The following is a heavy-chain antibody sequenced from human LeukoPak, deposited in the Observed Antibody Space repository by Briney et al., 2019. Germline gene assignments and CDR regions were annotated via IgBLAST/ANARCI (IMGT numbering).Heavy chain of an antibody. CDR1: GYAFSGSY. D-gene: IGHD2-8*02. CDR3: AREGWGNYYMDV. Sequence: ASVKVSCKASGYAFSGSYLHWVRQAPGQGLEWMGWINPKSGGTNYAQKFQGRVTMTRDTSINTGYMELSGLTFDDTALYYCAREGWGNYYMDVWGNGTTVTVSS. J-gene: IGHJ6*03. V-gene: IGHV1-2*02. CDR2: INPKSGGT.